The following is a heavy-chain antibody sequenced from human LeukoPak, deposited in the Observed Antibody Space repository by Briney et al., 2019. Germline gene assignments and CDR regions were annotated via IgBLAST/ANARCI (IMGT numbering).Heavy chain of an antibody. D-gene: IGHD3-22*01. CDR1: GGSFSSYY. V-gene: IGHV4-34*01. CDR3: ARLIYYDSSGCLDY. CDR2: INHIGST. Sequence: SETLSLTCAVYGGSFSSYYWSWIRQPPGKGLEWIGRINHIGSTNYNPSLNSRVTISVDMSKNQFSLKLSSVTAADTAVYYCARLIYYDSSGCLDYWGQGSLVTVSS. J-gene: IGHJ4*02.